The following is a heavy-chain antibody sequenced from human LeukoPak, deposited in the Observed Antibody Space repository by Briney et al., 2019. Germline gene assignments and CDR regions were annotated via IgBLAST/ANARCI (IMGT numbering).Heavy chain of an antibody. Sequence: GGSLRLSCTASGFTFSSYWMHWVRQAPGKGLVWVSRINTDGSSTTYADSVKGRFTISRDNAKNSLYLQMNSLRAEDTAVYYCARGTSAFDIWGQGTMVTVSS. CDR1: GFTFSSYW. CDR3: ARGTSAFDI. CDR2: INTDGSST. V-gene: IGHV3-74*01. D-gene: IGHD1-1*01. J-gene: IGHJ3*02.